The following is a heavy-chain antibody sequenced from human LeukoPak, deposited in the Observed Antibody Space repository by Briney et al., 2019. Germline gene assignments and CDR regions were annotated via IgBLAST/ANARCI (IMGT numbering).Heavy chain of an antibody. CDR3: ARESPQRLDY. Sequence: PGRSLRLSCAASGFAFNTYAMHWVRQAPGQGLEWVALIWHDGSHKFYSNSVRGQFTISRDNAKNSLYLQMNSLRAEDTAVYYCARESPQRLDYWGQGTLVTVSS. CDR1: GFAFNTYA. V-gene: IGHV3-33*01. J-gene: IGHJ4*02. CDR2: IWHDGSHK.